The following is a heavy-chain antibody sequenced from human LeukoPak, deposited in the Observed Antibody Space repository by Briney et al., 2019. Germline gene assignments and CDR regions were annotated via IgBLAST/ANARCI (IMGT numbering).Heavy chain of an antibody. D-gene: IGHD3-3*01. CDR2: IYSGGST. J-gene: IGHJ4*02. CDR3: ARDSLRSGYLDY. CDR1: GFTFSSYE. Sequence: GGSLRLSCAASGFTFSSYEMNWVRQAPGKGLEWVSVIYSGGSTYYADSVKGRFTISRDNSKNTLYLQMNSLRAEDTAVYYCARDSLRSGYLDYWGQGTLVTVSS. V-gene: IGHV3-53*01.